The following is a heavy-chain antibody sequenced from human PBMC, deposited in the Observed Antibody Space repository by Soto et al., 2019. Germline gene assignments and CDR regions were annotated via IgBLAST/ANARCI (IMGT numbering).Heavy chain of an antibody. V-gene: IGHV1-69*12. D-gene: IGHD3-22*01. J-gene: IGHJ4*02. CDR1: GGTFSSYA. CDR3: ARAAEYYYDSSGYYRFDY. Sequence: QVQLVQSGAEVKKPGSSVKVSCKASGGTFSSYAISWVRQAPGQGLEWMGGIIPILGTANYAQKFQGRVTITADESTSTAYMELSSLRSEDTAVYYCARAAEYYYDSSGYYRFDYWGQGTLVTVSS. CDR2: IIPILGTA.